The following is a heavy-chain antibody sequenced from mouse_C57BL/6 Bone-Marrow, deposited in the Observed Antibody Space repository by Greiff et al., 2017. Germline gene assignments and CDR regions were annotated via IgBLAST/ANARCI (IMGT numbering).Heavy chain of an antibody. J-gene: IGHJ3*01. V-gene: IGHV1-69*01. Sequence: QVQLQQPGAELVMPGASVKLSCKASGYTFTSYWMHWVKQRPGQGLEWIGEIDPSDSYTNYNQKFKGKSTLTVDKSSSTAYMQLSSLTSEDSAVYYCARESYYELAYWGQGTLVTVSA. CDR2: IDPSDSYT. CDR3: ARESYYELAY. CDR1: GYTFTSYW. D-gene: IGHD2-10*01.